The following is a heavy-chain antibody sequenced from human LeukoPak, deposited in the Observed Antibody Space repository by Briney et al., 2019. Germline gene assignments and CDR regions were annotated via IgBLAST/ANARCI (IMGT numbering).Heavy chain of an antibody. D-gene: IGHD5-18*01. CDR2: ISGSGGST. CDR1: GFTFSSYA. V-gene: IGHV3-23*01. CDR3: AKTHTAMVPQTYYFDY. J-gene: IGHJ4*02. Sequence: GESLRLSCAASGFTFSSYAMSWVRQAPGKGLEWVSAISGSGGSTYYADSVKGRFTISRDNSKNTLYLQMNSLRAEDAAVYYCAKTHTAMVPQTYYFDYWGQGTLVTVSS.